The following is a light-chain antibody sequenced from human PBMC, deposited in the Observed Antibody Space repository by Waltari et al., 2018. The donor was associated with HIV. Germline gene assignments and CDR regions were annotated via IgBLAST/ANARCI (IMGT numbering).Light chain of an antibody. CDR2: EVS. Sequence: QSALTQPPSASGSPGQSVTISCTGTSSDVGGYNYVSWYQQHPGKAPKLMIYEVSKRPPGVPDRFSGSGSGNTASLTVSGLQAEDEADYYCSSYTGSDNLVFGGGTKLTVL. V-gene: IGLV2-8*01. CDR1: SSDVGGYNY. CDR3: SSYTGSDNLV. J-gene: IGLJ2*01.